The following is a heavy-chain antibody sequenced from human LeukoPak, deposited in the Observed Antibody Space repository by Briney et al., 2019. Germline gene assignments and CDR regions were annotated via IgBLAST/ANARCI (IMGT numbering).Heavy chain of an antibody. CDR1: GFTFSSYG. D-gene: IGHD3-3*01. CDR3: ARSARLMKGVVEVTALDD. CDR2: ISYDGSNK. J-gene: IGHJ4*02. Sequence: PGGSLRLSCAASGFTFSSYGMHWVRQAPGKGLEWVAVISYDGSNKYYADSVKGRFTIARDNAENSVYLEMNSLRADDTAVYYCARSARLMKGVVEVTALDDWGQGTLVTVSS. V-gene: IGHV3-30*03.